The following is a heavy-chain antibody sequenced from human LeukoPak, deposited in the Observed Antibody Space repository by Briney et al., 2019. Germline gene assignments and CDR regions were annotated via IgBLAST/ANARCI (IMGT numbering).Heavy chain of an antibody. D-gene: IGHD3-10*01. J-gene: IGHJ4*02. CDR2: IYYRGGT. V-gene: IGHV4-59*08. CDR3: ARLPSGTLNPPYDY. Sequence: SESLSLTCTVSGGSMYSHYWSWIRQPPGKGLESIGYIYYRGGTIYSPSLKSRDTISIDMSKNQFSLMLTPVTAADTAVYYCARLPSGTLNPPYDYWGQGSLVTVSS. CDR1: GGSMYSHY.